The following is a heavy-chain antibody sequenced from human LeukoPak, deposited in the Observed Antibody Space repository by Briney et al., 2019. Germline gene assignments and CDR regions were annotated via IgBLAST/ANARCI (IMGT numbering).Heavy chain of an antibody. CDR2: VYYSGRT. V-gene: IGHV4-39*07. J-gene: IGHJ4*02. Sequence: NPSETLSLTCTVSGASISTSSHYWGWIRQPPGKELQWIASVYYSGRTNYNPSLKSRVTMSVDTSKNQFSLKLSSVTAADTAVYYCAREAVAGNFDYWGQGTLVTVSS. CDR1: GASISTSSHY. CDR3: AREAVAGNFDY. D-gene: IGHD6-19*01.